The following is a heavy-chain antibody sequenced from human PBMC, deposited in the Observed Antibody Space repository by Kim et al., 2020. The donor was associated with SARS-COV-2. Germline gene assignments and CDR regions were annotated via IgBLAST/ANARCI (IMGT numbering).Heavy chain of an antibody. V-gene: IGHV3-21*01. CDR1: GFTFSSYS. CDR2: ISSSSSYI. CDR3: ATLPEMATISFDY. D-gene: IGHD5-12*01. Sequence: GGSLRLSCAASGFTFSSYSMNWVRQAPGKGLEWVSSISSSSSYIYYADSVKGRFTISRDNAKNSLYLQMNSLRAEDTAVYYCATLPEMATISFDYWGQGTLVTVSS. J-gene: IGHJ4*02.